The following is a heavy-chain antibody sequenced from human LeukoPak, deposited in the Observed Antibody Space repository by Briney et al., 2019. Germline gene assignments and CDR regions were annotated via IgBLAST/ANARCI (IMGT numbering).Heavy chain of an antibody. CDR2: ISGSGGST. D-gene: IGHD4-17*01. Sequence: GGSLRLSCAASGFTFSSYAMSWVRQAPGKGLEWVSAISGSGGSTYYADSVKGRFTISRDNSKNTLYLQMNSLRAEDTAVYYCGKDWAVTVTTWFDPWGQGTLVTVSS. CDR1: GFTFSSYA. CDR3: GKDWAVTVTTWFDP. V-gene: IGHV3-23*01. J-gene: IGHJ5*02.